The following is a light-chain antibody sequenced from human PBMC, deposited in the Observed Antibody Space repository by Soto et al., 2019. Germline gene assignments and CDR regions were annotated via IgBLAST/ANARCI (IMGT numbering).Light chain of an antibody. CDR1: SSNIERNT. V-gene: IGLV1-44*01. Sequence: QSVLTQPPSASGTPGQRVTISCSGSSSNIERNTVNWYQHLPGTAPKLLIYSDNQRPSGVPDRFSGSKSGTSASLAISGLQSEDEGHYYCAAWDDSLNGHVVFGGGTKVTVL. J-gene: IGLJ2*01. CDR3: AAWDDSLNGHVV. CDR2: SDN.